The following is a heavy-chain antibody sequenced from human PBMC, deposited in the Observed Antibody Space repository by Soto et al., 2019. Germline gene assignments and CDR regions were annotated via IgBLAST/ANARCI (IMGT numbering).Heavy chain of an antibody. CDR2: ISYDGSNK. D-gene: IGHD5-18*01. Sequence: PGGSLRLSCAASGFTFSSYAMHWFRQAPGKGLEWVAVISYDGSNKYYADSVKGRFTISRDNSKNTLYLQMNSLRAEDTAVYYCASSQYSYDSDFDYWGQGTLVTVSS. V-gene: IGHV3-30-3*01. J-gene: IGHJ4*02. CDR3: ASSQYSYDSDFDY. CDR1: GFTFSSYA.